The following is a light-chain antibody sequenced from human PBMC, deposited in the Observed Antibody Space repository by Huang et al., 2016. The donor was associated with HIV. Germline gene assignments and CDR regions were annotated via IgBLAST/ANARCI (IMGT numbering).Light chain of an antibody. CDR2: WAS. V-gene: IGKV4-1*01. CDR1: QSVLYSSNNKNY. Sequence: IVVTQSPDSLAVSLGERAAINCQSSQSVLYSSNNKNYLAWYQQKPGQSPALLIYWASTRAPGVPDRFNGSGSGTDFTLTISSLQAEDVALYYCQQYFRTPLTFGGGTRVDIK. CDR3: QQYFRTPLT. J-gene: IGKJ4*01.